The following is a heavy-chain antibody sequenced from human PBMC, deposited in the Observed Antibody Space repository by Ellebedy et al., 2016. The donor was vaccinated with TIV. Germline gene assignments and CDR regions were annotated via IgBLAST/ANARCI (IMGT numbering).Heavy chain of an antibody. CDR2: ISSSSSTI. D-gene: IGHD3-22*01. CDR3: ARDDDTSGHYGLWTY. V-gene: IGHV3-48*02. CDR1: GFTFSSYS. Sequence: GESLKISXAASGFTFSSYSMNWVRQAPGRGLEWGSYISSSSSTIYYADSVKGRFTISRDNAKNSLYLQMNSLRDEDTAVYYCARDDDTSGHYGLWTYWGQGILVTVSS. J-gene: IGHJ4*02.